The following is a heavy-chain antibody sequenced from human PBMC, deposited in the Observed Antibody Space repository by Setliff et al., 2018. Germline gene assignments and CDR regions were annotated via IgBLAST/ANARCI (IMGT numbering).Heavy chain of an antibody. D-gene: IGHD6-13*01. Sequence: NPSETLSLTCTGSGGSISSSDYYWGWLRQPPGKGLEWIGSVHSSGSTYYNPSLKSRVTISVDTSRNQFSLQLTSVTAADTAVYYCVRLRQQLVYYYHMDVWGKGTTVTVSS. CDR1: GGSISSSDYY. CDR3: VRLRQQLVYYYHMDV. V-gene: IGHV4-39*01. CDR2: VHSSGST. J-gene: IGHJ6*03.